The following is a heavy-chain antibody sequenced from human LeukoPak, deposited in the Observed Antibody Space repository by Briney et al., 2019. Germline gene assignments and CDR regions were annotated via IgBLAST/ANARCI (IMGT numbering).Heavy chain of an antibody. D-gene: IGHD6-19*01. J-gene: IGHJ1*01. CDR2: ISAYNGNT. CDR3: ARDPAIAVAGKGYFQH. CDR1: GYTFTSYG. V-gene: IGHV1-18*01. Sequence: ASVKVSCKASGYTFTSYGISWVRQAPGQGLEWMGWISAYNGNTNYAQKLQGRVTMTTDTSTSTAYMEVRSLRSDDTAVYYCARDPAIAVAGKGYFQHWGQGTLVTVPS.